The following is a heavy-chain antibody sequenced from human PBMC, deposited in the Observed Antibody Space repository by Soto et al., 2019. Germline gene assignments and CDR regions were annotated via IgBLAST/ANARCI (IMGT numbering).Heavy chain of an antibody. V-gene: IGHV3-74*01. D-gene: IGHD1-1*01. J-gene: IGHJ4*02. CDR3: ARDPTTGLDY. Sequence: QLVESGGDSVQTGGSLRLSCAASGFAFSSYWVHWVRQAPGKGLVWVSRINSDGSDTGYADSVKGRFIISRDNAKSTLFLQMHNLRAEDTALYYSARDPTTGLDYWGQGTLVTVSS. CDR1: GFAFSSYW. CDR2: INSDGSDT.